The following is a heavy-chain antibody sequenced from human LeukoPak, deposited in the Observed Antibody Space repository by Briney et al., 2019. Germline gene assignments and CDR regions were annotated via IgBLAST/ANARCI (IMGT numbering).Heavy chain of an antibody. CDR3: ARSYGDYSQGVYYFDY. CDR2: IYYSGST. D-gene: IGHD4-17*01. Sequence: SETLSLTCTVSGGSISSYYWSWVRQPPGKGLEWVGYIYYSGSTNYNPSLKSRVTISGDTSKNQFSLKLSSVTAADTAVYYCARSYGDYSQGVYYFDYWGQGTLVTVSS. J-gene: IGHJ4*02. CDR1: GGSISSYY. V-gene: IGHV4-59*08.